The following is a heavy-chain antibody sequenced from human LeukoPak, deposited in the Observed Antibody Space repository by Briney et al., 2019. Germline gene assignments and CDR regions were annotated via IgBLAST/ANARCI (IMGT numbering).Heavy chain of an antibody. CDR3: TRYPRTYYYGMDV. Sequence: GGSLRLSCTASGFSFGDYAMNWVRQAPGKGLEWVGFIRSKAHGGTTEYAASVKGRFTISRDDSKSTAYLQMNSLKSDDTAVYYCTRYPRTYYYGMDVWGQGTTVTVCS. V-gene: IGHV3-49*04. CDR1: GFSFGDYA. J-gene: IGHJ6*02. CDR2: IRSKAHGGTT. D-gene: IGHD2-2*01.